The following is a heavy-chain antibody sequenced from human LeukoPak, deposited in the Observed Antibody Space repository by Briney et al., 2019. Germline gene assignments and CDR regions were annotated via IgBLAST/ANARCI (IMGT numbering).Heavy chain of an antibody. CDR3: ATDSSGYDY. J-gene: IGHJ4*02. CDR2: ISSSGGTI. Sequence: GGSLRLSCVASGFTFSSYEMNWVRQAPGKGLEWVSYISSSGGTIYYADSVKGRFTISRDNAKNSLYLQMNSLRAEDTAVYYCATDSSGYDYWGQGTLVTVSS. D-gene: IGHD3-22*01. CDR1: GFTFSSYE. V-gene: IGHV3-48*03.